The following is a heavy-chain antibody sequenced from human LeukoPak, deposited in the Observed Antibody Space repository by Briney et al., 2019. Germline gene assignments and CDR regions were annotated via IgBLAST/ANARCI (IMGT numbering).Heavy chain of an antibody. D-gene: IGHD6-13*01. CDR1: GYTFTSYG. CDR3: ARDVPYSSSWYGGGY. J-gene: IGHJ4*02. Sequence: ASVKVSCKASGYTFTSYGISWVRQAPGQGLEWMGWISAYNGNTNYAQKLQGRVTMTTDTSTSTAYMELRSLRSDDTAVYYCARDVPYSSSWYGGGYWGQGTLVTVSS. V-gene: IGHV1-18*01. CDR2: ISAYNGNT.